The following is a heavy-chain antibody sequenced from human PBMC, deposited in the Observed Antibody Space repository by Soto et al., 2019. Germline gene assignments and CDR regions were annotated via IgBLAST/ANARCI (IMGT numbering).Heavy chain of an antibody. V-gene: IGHV3-30*18. CDR3: AKWASGYSYADY. J-gene: IGHJ4*02. D-gene: IGHD5-18*01. CDR2: ISYDGSNK. Sequence: GGSLRLSCAASGFTFSSYGMHWVRQAPGKGLEWVAVISYDGSNKYYADSVKGRFTISRDNSKNTLYLQMNSLRAEDTAVYYCAKWASGYSYADYWGQGTLVTVSS. CDR1: GFTFSSYG.